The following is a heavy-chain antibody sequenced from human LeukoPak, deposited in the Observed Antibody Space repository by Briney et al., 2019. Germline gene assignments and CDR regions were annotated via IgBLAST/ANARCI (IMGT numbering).Heavy chain of an antibody. V-gene: IGHV4-4*07. D-gene: IGHD5-24*01. CDR1: GGSISTYY. Sequence: PSETLSLTCSVSGGSISTYYWSWIRQPAGMGLEWIGRIYTSGTTNYNPSLKSRVTMSVDTSKNQFSLKMSSVTAADTAVYYCAKERIEMPTNRFYYFGYWGQGTLVTVSS. J-gene: IGHJ4*02. CDR2: IYTSGTT. CDR3: AKERIEMPTNRFYYFGY.